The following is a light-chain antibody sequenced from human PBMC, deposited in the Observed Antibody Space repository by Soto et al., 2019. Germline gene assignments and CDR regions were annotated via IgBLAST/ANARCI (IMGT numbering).Light chain of an antibody. CDR3: QQYNNWQPIT. Sequence: EIMMTQSPATLSVSPGERATLSFRASQSVSNSVAWYQQKPGQAPRLLIYYASTRATGIPARFSGSGSGTEFTLTISSLQSEDFALYYCQQYNNWQPITFGQGTRLEI. CDR2: YAS. J-gene: IGKJ5*01. CDR1: QSVSNS. V-gene: IGKV3-15*01.